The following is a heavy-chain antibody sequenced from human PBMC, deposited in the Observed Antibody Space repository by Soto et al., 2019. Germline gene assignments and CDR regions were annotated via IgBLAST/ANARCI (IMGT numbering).Heavy chain of an antibody. CDR2: ISGSGIKK. J-gene: IGHJ5*02. CDR1: GFIFENFG. D-gene: IGHD1-26*01. Sequence: GGSLRLSCAASGFIFENFGMSWVRQAPGKGLEWISSISGSGIKKYYADSVKGRFTISRDNSKSTVYLELNNLSAEDTAVYHCAKNQGVELVPLATVDWFDPWGQGSVVTVSS. CDR3: AKNQGVELVPLATVDWFDP. V-gene: IGHV3-23*01.